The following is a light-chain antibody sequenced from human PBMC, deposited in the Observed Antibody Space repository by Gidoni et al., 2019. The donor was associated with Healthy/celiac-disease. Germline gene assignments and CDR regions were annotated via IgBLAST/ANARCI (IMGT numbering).Light chain of an antibody. Sequence: DIQLTQSPSFLSASVGDRVTITRRASQGISSYVAWYQQKPGKAPKPLIYAASTLQSGVPARFNGSGSGTEFTLTISSLQPEDFATYYCQQLNSYPPYTFGQGTKLEIK. J-gene: IGKJ2*01. CDR1: QGISSY. CDR2: AAS. V-gene: IGKV1-9*01. CDR3: QQLNSYPPYT.